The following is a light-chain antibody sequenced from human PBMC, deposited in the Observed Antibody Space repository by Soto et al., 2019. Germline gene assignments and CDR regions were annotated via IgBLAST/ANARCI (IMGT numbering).Light chain of an antibody. CDR1: QIIDNY. V-gene: IGKV1-39*01. CDR2: AAS. CDR3: QQTYSTPLT. Sequence: DIQMTQSPSSLSASVGDRVTISCRASQIIDNYLSWYQQKPGKAPQFLIYAASTLQSGVPSRFSGSGSGTDFTLTISSLQPEDFATYYCQQTYSTPLTFGGGTRVEIE. J-gene: IGKJ4*01.